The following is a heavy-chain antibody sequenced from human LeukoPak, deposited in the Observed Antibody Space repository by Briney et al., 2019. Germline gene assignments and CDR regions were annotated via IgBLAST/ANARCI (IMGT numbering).Heavy chain of an antibody. J-gene: IGHJ4*02. Sequence: GGSLRLSCAASGFTFSGYAMDWVRQAPGKGLEWVSSISGGGTTYYTDSVKGRFTVSRDNSKNSLYLQMNSLRAEDTAVYYCAILHGLGDYWGQGTLVTVSS. D-gene: IGHD4-17*01. CDR2: ISGGGTT. CDR1: GFTFSGYA. V-gene: IGHV3-23*01. CDR3: AILHGLGDY.